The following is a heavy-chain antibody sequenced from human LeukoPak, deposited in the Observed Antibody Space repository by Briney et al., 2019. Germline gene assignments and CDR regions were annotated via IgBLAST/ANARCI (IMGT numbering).Heavy chain of an antibody. V-gene: IGHV3-21*01. CDR2: ISSSSSYI. Sequence: GGSLRLSCAASGFTFSSYWMSWVRQAPGKGLEWVSSISSSSSYIYYADSVKGRFTISRDNAKNSLYLQMNSLRAEDTAVYYCASPGDYSNSFDYWGQGTLVTVSS. D-gene: IGHD4-11*01. CDR3: ASPGDYSNSFDY. J-gene: IGHJ4*02. CDR1: GFTFSSYW.